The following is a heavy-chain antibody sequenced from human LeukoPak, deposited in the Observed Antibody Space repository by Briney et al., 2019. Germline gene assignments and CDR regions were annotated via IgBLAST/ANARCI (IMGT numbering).Heavy chain of an antibody. CDR3: ARDRADCSSTSCYSPYYCGMDV. Sequence: GGSLRLSCAASGFTFSSYAMHWVRQAPGKGLEWVAVISYDGSNKYYADSVKGRSTISRDNSKNTLYLQMNSLRAEDTAVYYCARDRADCSSTSCYSPYYCGMDVWGQGTTVTVSS. J-gene: IGHJ6*02. V-gene: IGHV3-30-3*01. CDR2: ISYDGSNK. D-gene: IGHD2-2*02. CDR1: GFTFSSYA.